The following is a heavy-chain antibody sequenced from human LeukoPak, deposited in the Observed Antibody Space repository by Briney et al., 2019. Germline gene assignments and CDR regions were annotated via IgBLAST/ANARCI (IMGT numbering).Heavy chain of an antibody. V-gene: IGHV1-2*04. CDR2: INPNSGGT. D-gene: IGHD6-13*01. J-gene: IGHJ4*02. Sequence: ASVKVSCKASGYTFTGYYMHWVRQAPGQGLEWMGWINPNSGGTNYAQKFQGWVTMTRDTSISTAYMELSRLRSEDTAVYYCARGFPIIAAAGYYFDYWGQGTLVTVSS. CDR3: ARGFPIIAAAGYYFDY. CDR1: GYTFTGYY.